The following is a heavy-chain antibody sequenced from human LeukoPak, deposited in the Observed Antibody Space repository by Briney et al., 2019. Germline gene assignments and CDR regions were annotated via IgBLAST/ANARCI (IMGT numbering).Heavy chain of an antibody. D-gene: IGHD3-3*02. CDR2: ISSSSSYI. Sequence: SGGSLRLSCAASGFTFSSYSMNWVRQAPGKGLEWVSSISSSSSYIYYADSVKGRFTISRDNAKNSLYLQMNSLRAEDTAVYYCARVLGLALSYYYYYGMDVWGQGTTVTVSS. V-gene: IGHV3-21*01. J-gene: IGHJ6*02. CDR3: ARVLGLALSYYYYYGMDV. CDR1: GFTFSSYS.